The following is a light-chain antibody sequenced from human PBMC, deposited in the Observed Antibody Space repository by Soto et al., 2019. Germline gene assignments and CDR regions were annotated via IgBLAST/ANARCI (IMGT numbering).Light chain of an antibody. CDR2: EAS. CDR3: QQVKSYPRT. V-gene: IGKV1-9*01. Sequence: DIHLTQSPSSLSASVGDRVTITCRASQAITNNLAWYQQKPGNPPKLLIYEASTLHSGVPSRFSGRKVGTQFILTIGSLQPEDFATYYCQQVKSYPRTFGGGTKVEIK. J-gene: IGKJ4*01. CDR1: QAITNN.